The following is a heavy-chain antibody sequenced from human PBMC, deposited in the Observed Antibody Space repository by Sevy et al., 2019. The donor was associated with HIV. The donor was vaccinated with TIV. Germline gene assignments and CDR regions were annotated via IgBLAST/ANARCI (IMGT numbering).Heavy chain of an antibody. CDR1: GGSMTSLC. D-gene: IGHD1-26*01. J-gene: IGHJ4*02. CDR3: AGENAWGRGYS. V-gene: IGHV4-59*08. CDR2: IYYNGHI. Sequence: SETLSLTCTVSGGSMTSLCWNWIQQPPGKGLEWIANIYYNGHINYNPSLKSRVTLSLDTSKNQFSLRLNSVTAADTAMYYCAGENAWGRGYSWGQGALVTVSS.